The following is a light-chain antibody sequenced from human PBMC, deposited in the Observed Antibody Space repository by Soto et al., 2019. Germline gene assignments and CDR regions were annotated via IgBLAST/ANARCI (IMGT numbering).Light chain of an antibody. CDR2: WAS. V-gene: IGKV4-1*01. Sequence: DVVLTQSPDSLAVSLGERATINCKSSQSVLYSSNNMNYLAWYQQKAGQPPKLLIYWASTRESGVPDRFGGSGSGTDFTLTISSLQAEDVAVYYCQQFYSSPPWTFGQGTKVDIK. CDR3: QQFYSSPPWT. J-gene: IGKJ1*01. CDR1: QSVLYSSNNMNY.